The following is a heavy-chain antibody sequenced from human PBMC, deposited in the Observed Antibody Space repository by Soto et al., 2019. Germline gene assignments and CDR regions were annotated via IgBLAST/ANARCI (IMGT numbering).Heavy chain of an antibody. CDR2: IYWDDAK. CDR1: GFSLTTSGVG. D-gene: IGHD3-3*01. CDR3: AHRVLRTVFGLVTTTAIYFDF. V-gene: IGHV2-5*02. Sequence: QITLNESGPTVVRPTETLTLTCRFSGFSLTTSGVGVGWIRQSPGKAPDWLALIYWDDAKRYSASLKSRLTITKATSKNQVVLTVSDLDPTDTATYYCAHRVLRTVFGLVTTTAIYFDFWGQGTPVAVSS. J-gene: IGHJ4*02.